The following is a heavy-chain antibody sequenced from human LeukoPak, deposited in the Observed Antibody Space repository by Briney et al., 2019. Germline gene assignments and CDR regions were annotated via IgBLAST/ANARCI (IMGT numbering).Heavy chain of an antibody. Sequence: PVKVSCKASRGTYSRYVISWVGQAPGQRVEWMGGMITIIGTANYAQKFQGRVTITEDESTSTAYMEMSSLRSEDTAVYYCARATTGDYFDYWGQGTLVTVSS. CDR3: ARATTGDYFDY. J-gene: IGHJ4*02. D-gene: IGHD4-17*01. CDR2: MITIIGTA. V-gene: IGHV1-69*01. CDR1: RGTYSRYV.